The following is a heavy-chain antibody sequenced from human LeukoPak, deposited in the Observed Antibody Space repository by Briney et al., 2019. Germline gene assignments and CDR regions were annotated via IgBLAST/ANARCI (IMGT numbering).Heavy chain of an antibody. V-gene: IGHV3-30-3*01. CDR3: ARAIIGELLPSLDY. CDR2: ISYDGSNK. J-gene: IGHJ4*02. D-gene: IGHD3-10*01. CDR1: GFTFSSYA. Sequence: GGSLRLSCAASGFTFSSYAMHWVRQAPGKGLEWVAVISYDGSNKYYADSVKGRFTISRDNAKNSLYLQMNSLRAEDTAVYYCARAIIGELLPSLDYWGQGTLVTVSS.